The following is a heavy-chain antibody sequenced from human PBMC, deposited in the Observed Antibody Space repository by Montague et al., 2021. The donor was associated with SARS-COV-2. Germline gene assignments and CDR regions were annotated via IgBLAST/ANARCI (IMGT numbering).Heavy chain of an antibody. D-gene: IGHD6-19*01. CDR2: ISHTEST. J-gene: IGHJ6*02. CDR3: AGSVQLAYGLDA. CDR1: GGSMSNYY. V-gene: IGHV4-59*08. Sequence: SETLSLTCSVSGGSMSNYYWSWIRQPPGKGLEWIGFISHTESTNXNPSLESRVSISIDTSKSQFSLGVRSVTAADTDVYYCAGSVQLAYGLDAWGQGTPVTISS.